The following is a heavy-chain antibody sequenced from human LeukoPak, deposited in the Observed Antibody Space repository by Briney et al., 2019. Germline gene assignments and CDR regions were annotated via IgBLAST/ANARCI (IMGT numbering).Heavy chain of an antibody. CDR2: IYDSGST. J-gene: IGHJ4*02. CDR3: ARDRLWWAY. CDR1: GGSISSYY. Sequence: SETLSLTCTVSGGSISSYYWSWIRQPPGKELEWIGYIYDSGSTNYNPSLKSRVTISVDTSKNQFSLKLSSVTAADTAVYYCARDRLWWAYWGQGTLVTVSS. D-gene: IGHD2-21*01. V-gene: IGHV4-59*12.